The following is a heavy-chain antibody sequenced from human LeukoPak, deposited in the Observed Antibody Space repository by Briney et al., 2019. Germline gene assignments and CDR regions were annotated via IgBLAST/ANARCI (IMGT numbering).Heavy chain of an antibody. CDR3: AKAVAGEQYYFDY. CDR2: ISWNSGSI. Sequence: PGRSLRLSCAASGFTFDDYAMHWVRQAPGKGLEWVSGISWNSGSIGYADSVKGRFTISRDNAKNSLYLQMNSLRAEDTALYYCAKAVAGEQYYFDYWGQGTLVTVSS. CDR1: GFTFDDYA. V-gene: IGHV3-9*01. D-gene: IGHD6-19*01. J-gene: IGHJ4*02.